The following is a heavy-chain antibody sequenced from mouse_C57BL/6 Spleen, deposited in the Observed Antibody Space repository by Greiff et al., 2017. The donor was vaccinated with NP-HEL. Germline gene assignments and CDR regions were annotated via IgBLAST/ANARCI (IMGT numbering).Heavy chain of an antibody. CDR2: IYPGDGDT. CDR3: ARREFITTVVATDAMDY. J-gene: IGHJ4*01. CDR1: GYAFSGYW. Sequence: QVQLQQSGAELVKPGASVKISCKASGYAFSGYWMNWVKQRPGKGLEWIGQIYPGDGDTNYNGKFKGKATLTADKSSSTAYMQLSSLTSEDSAVYFCARREFITTVVATDAMDYWGQGTSVTVSS. D-gene: IGHD1-1*01. V-gene: IGHV1-80*01.